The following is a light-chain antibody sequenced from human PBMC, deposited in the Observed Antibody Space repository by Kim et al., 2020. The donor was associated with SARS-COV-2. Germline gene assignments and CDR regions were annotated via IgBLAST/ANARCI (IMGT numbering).Light chain of an antibody. J-gene: IGLJ2*01. V-gene: IGLV3-19*01. CDR2: GKD. CDR3: NSRDSNDYVV. Sequence: VALGQTVRITCQGDSLRSYYVAWYQQQPGQAPKVVIYGKDNRPSGVPDRFSGSSSGNTAYLTITGTQAGDEADYYCNSRDSNDYVVFGGGTKVTVL. CDR1: SLRSYY.